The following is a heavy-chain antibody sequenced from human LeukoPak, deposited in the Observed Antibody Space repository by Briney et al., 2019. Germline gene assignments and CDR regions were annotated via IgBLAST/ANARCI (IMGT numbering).Heavy chain of an antibody. CDR1: GYTFTCYD. CDR2: MSPNSGNT. D-gene: IGHD3-9*01. Sequence: ASVKVSCKASGYTFTCYDINWVRQATGQGPEWMGWMSPNSGNTGYAQKFQGRVTMTRSTSMSTAYMELSSLRSEDTAVYYCARDRYDILTGYYAFDIWGQGTMVTVSS. J-gene: IGHJ3*02. V-gene: IGHV1-8*01. CDR3: ARDRYDILTGYYAFDI.